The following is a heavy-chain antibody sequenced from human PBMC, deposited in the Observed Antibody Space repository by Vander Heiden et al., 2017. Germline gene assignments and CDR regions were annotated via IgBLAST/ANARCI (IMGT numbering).Heavy chain of an antibody. CDR3: ARARRFVVVVAATQSYYYGMDV. CDR2: INPNSGGT. J-gene: IGHJ6*02. CDR1: GYTFTGYY. D-gene: IGHD2-15*01. V-gene: IGHV1-2*02. Sequence: QVQLVQSGAEVKKPAASVKVSCKASGYTFTGYYMHWVRQAPGQGLEWMGWINPNSGGTNYAQKFQGRVTMTRDTSISTAYMELSRLRSDDTAVYYCARARRFVVVVAATQSYYYGMDVWGQGTTVTVSS.